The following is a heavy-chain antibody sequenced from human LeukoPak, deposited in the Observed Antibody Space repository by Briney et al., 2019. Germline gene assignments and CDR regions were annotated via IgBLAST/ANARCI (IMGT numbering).Heavy chain of an antibody. V-gene: IGHV3-74*01. CDR3: ARVAYHYYYGMDV. CDR1: GFTFSSYW. Sequence: GGSLRLSCAASGFTFSSYWMHWVRQAPGKGLVWVSRINSDGSSTSYADSVKGRFTISRDNAKNTLYLQMNSLRAEDTAVYCCARVAYHYYYGMDVWGQGTTVTVSS. J-gene: IGHJ6*02. CDR2: INSDGSST.